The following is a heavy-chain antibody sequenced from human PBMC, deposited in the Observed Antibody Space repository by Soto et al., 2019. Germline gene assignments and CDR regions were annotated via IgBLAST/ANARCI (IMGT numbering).Heavy chain of an antibody. Sequence: QVQLVQSGAEVKKPGASVQVSCKASGYTFTSYAMHWVRQAPGQRLEWMGWIYAVNGNTKYSQMFQGRVTITRVTSASIGYRELSRLRSEDTAVYDYAFLQYYYRSRHYGMYVWVQWTTVTVSS. J-gene: IGHJ6*02. CDR1: GYTFTSYA. CDR3: AFLQYYYRSRHYGMYV. V-gene: IGHV1-3*01. CDR2: IYAVNGNT. D-gene: IGHD3-22*01.